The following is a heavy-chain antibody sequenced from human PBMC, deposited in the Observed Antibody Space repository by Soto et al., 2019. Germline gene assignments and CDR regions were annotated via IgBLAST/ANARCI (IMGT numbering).Heavy chain of an antibody. CDR1: GYTFTGYY. J-gene: IGHJ6*02. CDR2: INPNSGGT. CDR3: ARQLGMSGYYYYGMDV. Sequence: SVKVSCKASGYTFTGYYMHWVRQAPGQGLEWMGWINPNSGGTNYAQKFQGRVTMTRDTSISTAYMELSRLRSDDTAVYYCARQLGMSGYYYYGMDVWGQGTTVTVSS. D-gene: IGHD3-16*01. V-gene: IGHV1-2*02.